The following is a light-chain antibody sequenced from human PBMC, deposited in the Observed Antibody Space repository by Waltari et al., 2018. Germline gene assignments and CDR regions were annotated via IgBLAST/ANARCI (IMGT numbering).Light chain of an antibody. Sequence: DIQMTQSPSTLSASVADRVTITCRASQSISSRLAWYQQKPGKAPKLLIYKASSLESGVPSRFSGSGSGTEFTLTISSLQPDDFATYYCQQYNSYSGTFGQGTKLEIK. J-gene: IGKJ2*01. CDR1: QSISSR. CDR2: KAS. CDR3: QQYNSYSGT. V-gene: IGKV1-5*03.